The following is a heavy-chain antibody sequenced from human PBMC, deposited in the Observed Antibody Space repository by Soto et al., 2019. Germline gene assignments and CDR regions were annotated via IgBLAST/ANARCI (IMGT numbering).Heavy chain of an antibody. Sequence: PGGSLRLSCAASGFTFSTYYMNWVRQAPGKGLEWVANIKPDGSEKNYVDSVKGRFTISRDNAKSSLYLQMNSLRAGDTAFYYCARDRGYCSGGTCYTVLVYWGEGILVT. CDR3: ARDRGYCSGGTCYTVLVY. CDR1: GFTFSTYY. J-gene: IGHJ4*02. V-gene: IGHV3-7*01. CDR2: IKPDGSEK. D-gene: IGHD2-15*01.